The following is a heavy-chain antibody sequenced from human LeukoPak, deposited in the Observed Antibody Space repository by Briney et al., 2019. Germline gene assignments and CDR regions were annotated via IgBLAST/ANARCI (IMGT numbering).Heavy chain of an antibody. Sequence: GGSLRLSCAASGFTFSSYSMNWVRQAPGKGLEWVSSISSSSSYIYYADSVKGRFTISRDNSKNTLYLQMNSLRAEDTAVYYCAKSPYYYYMDVWGKGTTVTISS. CDR2: ISSSSSYI. J-gene: IGHJ6*03. CDR3: AKSPYYYYMDV. CDR1: GFTFSSYS. V-gene: IGHV3-21*01.